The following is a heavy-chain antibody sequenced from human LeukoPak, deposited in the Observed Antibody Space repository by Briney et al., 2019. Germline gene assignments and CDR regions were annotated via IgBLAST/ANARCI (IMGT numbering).Heavy chain of an antibody. D-gene: IGHD2-2*01. CDR3: ARDKLFWSQLLVDY. CDR1: GFTLSSFW. CDR2: IKQDGSEK. Sequence: GGSLRLSCAASGFTLSSFWMSGVRQAPGKGLEGVANIKQDGSEKYYVDSVKGRFTISRDNAKNSLYLQMNSLRAEDTAVYYCARDKLFWSQLLVDYWGQGTLVTVSS. J-gene: IGHJ4*02. V-gene: IGHV3-7*01.